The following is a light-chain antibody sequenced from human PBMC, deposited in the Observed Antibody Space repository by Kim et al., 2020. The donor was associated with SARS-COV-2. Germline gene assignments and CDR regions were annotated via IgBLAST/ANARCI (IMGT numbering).Light chain of an antibody. J-gene: IGLJ3*02. CDR2: NDD. Sequence: SYELTQPPSVSVAPGKTATINCGGDSIGDKSVHWYRQKPGQAPVLVIYNDDARPSGIPERFSGSNSGNTATLTISMVEAGDEADYYCQVWDSSSDHRVFGGGTQLTVL. CDR1: SIGDKS. V-gene: IGLV3-21*04. CDR3: QVWDSSSDHRV.